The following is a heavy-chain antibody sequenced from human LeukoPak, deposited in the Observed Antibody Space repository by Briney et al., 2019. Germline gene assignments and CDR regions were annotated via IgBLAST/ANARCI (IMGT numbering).Heavy chain of an antibody. CDR3: ARDAFPTELLAPTYYYYYMDV. D-gene: IGHD1-26*01. CDR2: ISAYNGNT. Sequence: ASVKVSCKASGYTFTSYGISWVRQAPGQGLEWTGWISAYNGNTNYAQKLQGRVTMTTDTSTSTAYMELRSLRSDDTAVYYCARDAFPTELLAPTYYYYYMDVWGKGTTVTISS. J-gene: IGHJ6*03. CDR1: GYTFTSYG. V-gene: IGHV1-18*01.